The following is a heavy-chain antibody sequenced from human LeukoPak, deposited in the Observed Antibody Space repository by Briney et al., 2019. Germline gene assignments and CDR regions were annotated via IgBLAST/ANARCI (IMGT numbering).Heavy chain of an antibody. CDR2: IIPIFGAA. CDR3: ASTIFGVVSPLDY. V-gene: IGHV1-69*05. J-gene: IGHJ4*02. Sequence: SVKVSCKASGGTFSSYAISWVRQAPGQGLEWMGRIIPIFGAANYAQKFQGRVTITTDESTSTAYMELSSLRSEDTAVYYCASTIFGVVSPLDYWGQGTLVTVSS. D-gene: IGHD3-3*01. CDR1: GGTFSSYA.